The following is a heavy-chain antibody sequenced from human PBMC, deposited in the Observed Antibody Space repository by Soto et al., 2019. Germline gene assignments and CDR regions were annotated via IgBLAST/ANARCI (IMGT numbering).Heavy chain of an antibody. D-gene: IGHD2-15*01. CDR3: AREEYCSGASSSSCQFLDY. CDR2: INPSGGST. J-gene: IGHJ4*01. CDR1: GYTFTSYD. Sequence: GSSVKVCCKASGYTFTSYDMHWVRQAPGQGLEWMGIINPSGGSTSYAQKFQGRVTMTRDTYTSTVYMELSSLRSEDTAVYYCAREEYCSGASSSSCQFLDYWG. V-gene: IGHV1-46*01.